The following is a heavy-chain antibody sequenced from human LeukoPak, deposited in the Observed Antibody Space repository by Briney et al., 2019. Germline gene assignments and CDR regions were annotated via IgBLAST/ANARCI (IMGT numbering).Heavy chain of an antibody. D-gene: IGHD2-2*01. V-gene: IGHV3-23*01. CDR2: ISGSDAGT. CDR3: AKGQAGSCSGSRCYHSDY. J-gene: IGHJ4*02. CDR1: GFTFNIYA. Sequence: PGGSLRLSCAASGFTFNIYAMTWVRQSPEKGRECISAISGSDAGTFYADSVKGRFTISRDNSKNTLYLQMNSLRAEDSAVYYCAKGQAGSCSGSRCYHSDYWGQGSLVTVSS.